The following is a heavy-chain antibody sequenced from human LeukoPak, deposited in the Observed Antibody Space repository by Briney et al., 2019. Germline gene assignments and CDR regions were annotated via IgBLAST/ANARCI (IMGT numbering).Heavy chain of an antibody. Sequence: GGSLRLSCAASGFTFSSYWMSWVRQAPGKGLEWVANIKQVGSEKYYVDSVKGRFTISRDNAKNSLYLQMNSLRAEDTAVYYCARSSSSWYEYYFDYWGQGTLVTVSS. CDR3: ARSSSSWYEYYFDY. J-gene: IGHJ4*02. CDR2: IKQVGSEK. CDR1: GFTFSSYW. V-gene: IGHV3-7*01. D-gene: IGHD6-13*01.